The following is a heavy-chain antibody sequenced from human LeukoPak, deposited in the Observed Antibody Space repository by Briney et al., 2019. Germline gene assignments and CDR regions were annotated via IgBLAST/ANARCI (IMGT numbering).Heavy chain of an antibody. D-gene: IGHD3-3*01. V-gene: IGHV3-53*01. J-gene: IGHJ4*02. CDR2: IYSGGST. CDR3: ARGPYYDFWSGYSGGVDY. Sequence: PGGSLRLSCAASGFTFSSSAMSWVRQAPGKGLEWVSVIYSGGSTYYADSVKGRFTISRDNSKNTLYLQMNSLRAEDTAVYYCARGPYYDFWSGYSGGVDYWGQGTLVTVSS. CDR1: GFTFSSSA.